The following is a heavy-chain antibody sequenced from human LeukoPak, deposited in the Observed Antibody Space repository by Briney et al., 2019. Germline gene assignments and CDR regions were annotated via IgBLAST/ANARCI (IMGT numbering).Heavy chain of an antibody. CDR3: ARNHGGNSGVDY. CDR1: GGTFSSYA. V-gene: IGHV1-69*04. CDR2: IIPILGIA. J-gene: IGHJ4*02. D-gene: IGHD4-23*01. Sequence: ASVKVSCKASGGTFSSYAISWVRQAPGQGLGWMGRIIPILGIANYAQKFQGRVTITADKSTSTAYMELSSLRSEDTAVYYCARNHGGNSGVDYWGQGTLVTVSS.